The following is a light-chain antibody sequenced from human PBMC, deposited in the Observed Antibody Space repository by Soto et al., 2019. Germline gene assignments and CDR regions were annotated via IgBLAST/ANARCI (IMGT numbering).Light chain of an antibody. CDR2: GAS. V-gene: IGKV3-15*01. J-gene: IGKJ1*01. CDR1: QSVTSS. CDR3: LQYNNWWT. Sequence: EIVMTQSPATLSVSPGERATLSCRASQSVTSSLAWYQQKPGRSPRLLIYGASTRATGIPARFSGSGSGTEFPLTISSLQSEDFAVYYCLQYNNWWTFGQGTKVEIK.